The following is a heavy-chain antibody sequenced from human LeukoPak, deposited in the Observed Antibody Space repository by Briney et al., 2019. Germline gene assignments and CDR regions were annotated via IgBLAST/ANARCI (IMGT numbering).Heavy chain of an antibody. CDR1: GGSISSRSYY. J-gene: IGHJ4*02. V-gene: IGHV4-39*01. D-gene: IGHD1-26*01. CDR2: IYYSGST. Sequence: SETLSLTCTVSGGSISSRSYYWGWIRQPPGKGLKWIGRIYYSGSTYYNPSLKNRVTISVDTPKNQFSLKLSSVTAADTAVYHCASLRGRSYYARGFDYWGRGTMVTVSS. CDR3: ASLRGRSYYARGFDY.